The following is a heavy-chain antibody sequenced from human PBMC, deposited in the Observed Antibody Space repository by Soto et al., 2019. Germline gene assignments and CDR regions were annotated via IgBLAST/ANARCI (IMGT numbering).Heavy chain of an antibody. CDR2: IDPSDSYT. J-gene: IGHJ4*02. Sequence: GESLKISCKGSGYSFTSYWISWVRQMPGKGLEWMGRIDPSDSYTNYSPSFQGHVTISADKSISTAYLQWSSLKASDTAMYYCARQSITMVRGVIIQADYWGQGTLVTFS. D-gene: IGHD3-10*01. V-gene: IGHV5-10-1*01. CDR3: ARQSITMVRGVIIQADY. CDR1: GYSFTSYW.